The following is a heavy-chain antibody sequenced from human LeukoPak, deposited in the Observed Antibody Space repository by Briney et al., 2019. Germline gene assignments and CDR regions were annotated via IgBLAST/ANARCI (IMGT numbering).Heavy chain of an antibody. J-gene: IGHJ4*02. CDR1: GGSISSFY. Sequence: SETLSLTCTVSGGSISSFYWSWIRQPPGKGLEWIGYIYYNGSTNYNPSLKSRVTISVDTSKNQFSLKLSSVTAADTAVYYCAQNDFWSGYSARWGQGTLVTVSS. V-gene: IGHV4-59*01. CDR2: IYYNGST. CDR3: AQNDFWSGYSAR. D-gene: IGHD3-3*01.